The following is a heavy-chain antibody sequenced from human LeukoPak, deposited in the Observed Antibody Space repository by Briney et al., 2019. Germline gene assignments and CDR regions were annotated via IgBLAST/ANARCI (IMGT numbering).Heavy chain of an antibody. Sequence: SVKVSCKASGGTFSSYAISWVRQAPGQGLEWMGGIIPIFGTANYAQKFQGRVTITADESTSTAYMELSSLRSEDTAVYYCAKDRSGATYYGSGSSYDYWGQGTLVTVSS. D-gene: IGHD3-10*01. CDR2: IIPIFGTA. CDR1: GGTFSSYA. V-gene: IGHV1-69*13. CDR3: AKDRSGATYYGSGSSYDY. J-gene: IGHJ4*02.